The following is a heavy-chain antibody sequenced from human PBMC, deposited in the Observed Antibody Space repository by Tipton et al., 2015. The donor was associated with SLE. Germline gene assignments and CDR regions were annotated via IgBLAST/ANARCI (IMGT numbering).Heavy chain of an antibody. D-gene: IGHD2-15*01. CDR3: ARNKATPDH. Sequence: TLSLTCTVSGGSISSNYWSWIRQPPGKGLEWIGYIHYSGTTNYNPSLRGRVTMSVDTSKNQFSLKLSSVTAADTAMYYCARNKATPDHWGQGTLATVSS. CDR2: IHYSGTT. J-gene: IGHJ4*02. CDR1: GGSISSNY. V-gene: IGHV4-59*01.